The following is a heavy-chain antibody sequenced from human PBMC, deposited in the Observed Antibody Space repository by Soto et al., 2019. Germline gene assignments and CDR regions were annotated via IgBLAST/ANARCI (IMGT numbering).Heavy chain of an antibody. V-gene: IGHV1-69*13. J-gene: IGHJ6*02. CDR2: IIPIFGTA. CDR3: ARDYMARGVIGYYYGMDV. CDR1: GGTFSSYA. Sequence: SVKVSCKASGGTFSSYAISWVRQAPGQGLEWMGGIIPIFGTANYAQKFQGRVTITADESTSTAYMELSSLRSEDTAVYYCARDYMARGVIGYYYGMDVWGQGTTVTVSS. D-gene: IGHD3-10*01.